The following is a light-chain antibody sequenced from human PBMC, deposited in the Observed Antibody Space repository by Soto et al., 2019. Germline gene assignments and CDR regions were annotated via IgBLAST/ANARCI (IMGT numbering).Light chain of an antibody. Sequence: EIVLTQSPATLSLSPGERATLSCRASQSVSSYLAWYQQKPGQAPRLLIYEASNRATGIPARFSGSGSGTDFTLTISSLEPEDVALYYCQQRRNWPLSFGGGTQVEIK. V-gene: IGKV3-11*01. J-gene: IGKJ4*01. CDR1: QSVSSY. CDR2: EAS. CDR3: QQRRNWPLS.